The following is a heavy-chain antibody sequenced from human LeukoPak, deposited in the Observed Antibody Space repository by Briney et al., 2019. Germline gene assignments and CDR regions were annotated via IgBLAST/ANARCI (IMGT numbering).Heavy chain of an antibody. CDR1: GFTVSSDS. V-gene: IGHV3-21*01. CDR3: ARMRAKWLPYYYYYMDV. Sequence: GGSLRLSCTVSGFTVSSDSMSWVRQAPGKGLEWVSAISSSSSYIYYADSVKGRFTIPRDNAKNSLYLQMNSLRAEDTAMYYCARMRAKWLPYYYYYMDVWGQRDHGHRLL. CDR2: ISSSSSYI. J-gene: IGHJ6*03. D-gene: IGHD6-19*01.